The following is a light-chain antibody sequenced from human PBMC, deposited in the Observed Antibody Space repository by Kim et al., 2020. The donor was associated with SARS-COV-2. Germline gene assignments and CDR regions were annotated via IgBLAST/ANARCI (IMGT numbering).Light chain of an antibody. J-gene: IGKJ2*01. V-gene: IGKV3-15*01. Sequence: EIVMTQSPATLSVSPGERATLSCRASQSVSSNLAWYQQKPGQAPRLLIYGASTRATGMPARFSGSGSGTEFTLTISSLQSEDFAVYYCQQHNNWPLTFGQGTKLEI. CDR2: GAS. CDR3: QQHNNWPLT. CDR1: QSVSSN.